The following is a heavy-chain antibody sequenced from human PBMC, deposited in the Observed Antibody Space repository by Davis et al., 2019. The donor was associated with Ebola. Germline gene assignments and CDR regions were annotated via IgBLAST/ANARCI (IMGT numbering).Heavy chain of an antibody. CDR2: ISLNSGST. D-gene: IGHD3-16*01. V-gene: IGHV1-2*02. J-gene: IGHJ4*02. Sequence: ASVQVSCKASGYTFTSYGISWVRQAPRQGPEWMGWISLNSGSTKYSHKFQGRVTMTRDTSVKTAHMELSGLMSDDTAVYYCARDDKVMHFDYWGQGTLVTVSS. CDR1: GYTFTSYG. CDR3: ARDDKVMHFDY.